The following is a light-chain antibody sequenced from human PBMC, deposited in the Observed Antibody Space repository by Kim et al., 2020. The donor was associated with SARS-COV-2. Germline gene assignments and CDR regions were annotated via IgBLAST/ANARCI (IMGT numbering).Light chain of an antibody. CDR3: QKYDVAPYT. CDR1: QGIYKY. J-gene: IGKJ2*01. V-gene: IGKV1-27*01. CDR2: DAS. Sequence: DIQMTQSPSSLSASVVDRVTITCRASQGIYKYLAWYQQKPGKVPKLLIYDASKLESGFPSRFSGRGSGTSFTLTINSLQPEDVATYYCQKYDVAPYTFGQGTKLEI.